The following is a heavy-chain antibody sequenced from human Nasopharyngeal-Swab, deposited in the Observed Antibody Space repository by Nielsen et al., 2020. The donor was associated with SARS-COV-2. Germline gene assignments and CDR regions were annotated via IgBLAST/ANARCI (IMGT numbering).Heavy chain of an antibody. D-gene: IGHD6-13*01. Sequence: WIRQPPGKGLEWIGYIYYIGSTNYNPSLKRRVTISVDTSKNKFSLKLSSVTAADTAVYYCARGGGSSSWVDYWGQGTLVTVSS. CDR2: IYYIGST. J-gene: IGHJ4*02. V-gene: IGHV4-59*01. CDR3: ARGGGSSSWVDY.